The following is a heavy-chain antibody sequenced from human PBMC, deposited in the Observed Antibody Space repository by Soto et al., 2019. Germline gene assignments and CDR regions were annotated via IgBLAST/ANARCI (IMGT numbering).Heavy chain of an antibody. CDR2: TYYSGST. Sequence: SETLSLTCTVSGGSISSYYWSWIRQPPGKGLEWIGYTYYSGSTNYNPSLKSRVTISVDTSKNQFSLKLSSVTAADTAVYYCARSDYGDYLHDYWGQGTLVTVSS. D-gene: IGHD4-17*01. J-gene: IGHJ4*02. CDR3: ARSDYGDYLHDY. CDR1: GGSISSYY. V-gene: IGHV4-59*01.